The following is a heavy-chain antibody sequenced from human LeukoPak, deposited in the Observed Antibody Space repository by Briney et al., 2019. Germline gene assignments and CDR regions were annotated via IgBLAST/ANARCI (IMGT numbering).Heavy chain of an antibody. J-gene: IGHJ4*02. Sequence: GGSPRLSCAASGFTFSSYWMNWVRQVPGKGLVWVSRINSDGSSTSYADSVKGRFTISRDNAKNTLYLQMNSLRAEDTAVYYCARSYCSSTSCLFDYWGQGTLVTVSS. V-gene: IGHV3-74*01. CDR3: ARSYCSSTSCLFDY. CDR1: GFTFSSYW. CDR2: INSDGSST. D-gene: IGHD2-2*01.